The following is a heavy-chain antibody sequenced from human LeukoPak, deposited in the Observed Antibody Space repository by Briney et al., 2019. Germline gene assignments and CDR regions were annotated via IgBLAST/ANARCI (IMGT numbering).Heavy chain of an antibody. D-gene: IGHD3-22*01. CDR2: IIPIFGTA. V-gene: IGHV1-69*13. CDR1: GGTFSSYA. CDR3: ASDAMDYYDSSGLDY. Sequence: ASVKVSCKASGGTFSSYAISWVRQAPGQGLEWMGGIIPIFGTANYAQKFQGRVTITADESTSTAYMELSSLRSEDTAVYYCASDAMDYYDSSGLDYWGQGTLVTVSS. J-gene: IGHJ4*02.